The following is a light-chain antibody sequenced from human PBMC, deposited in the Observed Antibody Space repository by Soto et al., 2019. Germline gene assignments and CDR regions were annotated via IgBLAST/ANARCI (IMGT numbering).Light chain of an antibody. J-gene: IGLJ2*01. V-gene: IGLV1-40*01. Sequence: QSVLTQPPSVSGAPGQRVTISCTGGSSNIGAGYDVYWYQQLPGTAPKLLIYGNSNRPSGVPDRFSGSKSGTSASLAITGLQAEDEADYYCQSYDSSLSGSGVFGGGTKLTVL. CDR2: GNS. CDR3: QSYDSSLSGSGV. CDR1: SSNIGAGYD.